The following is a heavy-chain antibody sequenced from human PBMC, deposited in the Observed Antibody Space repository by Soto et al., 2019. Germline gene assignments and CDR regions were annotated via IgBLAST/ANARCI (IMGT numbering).Heavy chain of an antibody. CDR2: TSYDGSKK. CDR3: AKELGLWGGYLDACDI. D-gene: IGHD3-3*01. V-gene: IGHV3-30*18. CDR1: GFTFSSYG. J-gene: IGHJ3*02. Sequence: GGSLRLSCAASGFTFSSYGMHWVRQAPGKGLEWVAVTSYDGSKKYYGDSVKGRFTISRDNSMNTVYLQMDSLSAEDTAVYYCAKELGLWGGYLDACDICGQGTMCTVSS.